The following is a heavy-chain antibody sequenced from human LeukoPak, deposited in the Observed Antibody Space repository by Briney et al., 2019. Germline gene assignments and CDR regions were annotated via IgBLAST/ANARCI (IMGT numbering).Heavy chain of an antibody. V-gene: IGHV3-7*01. CDR2: IKQDGSEK. J-gene: IGHJ6*03. D-gene: IGHD4-17*01. Sequence: GGSLRLSCAASGFTFSSYGMHWVRQAPGKGLEWVANIKQDGSEKYYVDSVKGRFTISRDNAKNSLYLQMNSLRAEDTAVYYCARAVTTEIYYYYMDVWGKGTTVTVSS. CDR3: ARAVTTEIYYYYMDV. CDR1: GFTFSSYG.